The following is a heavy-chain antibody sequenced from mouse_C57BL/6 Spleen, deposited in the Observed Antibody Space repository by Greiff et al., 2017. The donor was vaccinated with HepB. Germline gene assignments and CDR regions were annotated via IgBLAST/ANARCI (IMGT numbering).Heavy chain of an antibody. J-gene: IGHJ3*01. V-gene: IGHV1-15*01. CDR2: IDPETGGT. Sequence: VKVVESGAELVRPGASVTLSCKASGYTFTDYEMHWVKQTPVHGLEWIGAIDPETGGTAYNQKFKGKAILTADKSSSTAYMELRSLTSEDSAVYYCTKGYDYDAWFAYWGQGTLVTVSA. CDR1: GYTFTDYE. CDR3: TKGYDYDAWFAY. D-gene: IGHD2-4*01.